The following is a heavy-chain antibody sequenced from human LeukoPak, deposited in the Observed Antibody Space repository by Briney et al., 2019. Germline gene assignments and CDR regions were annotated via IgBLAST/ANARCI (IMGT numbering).Heavy chain of an antibody. D-gene: IGHD6-19*01. CDR3: ARNPSDWSPDY. Sequence: PGGSLRLSCATSGFTFSRYGMHWVRQAPGKGLEWVAIIWYDGSKQYYADSVRGRFTISRDNSKNTVYLQMNSLRAEDTAMYFCARNPSDWSPDYWGQGTLVTVSS. V-gene: IGHV3-33*01. CDR1: GFTFSRYG. J-gene: IGHJ4*02. CDR2: IWYDGSKQ.